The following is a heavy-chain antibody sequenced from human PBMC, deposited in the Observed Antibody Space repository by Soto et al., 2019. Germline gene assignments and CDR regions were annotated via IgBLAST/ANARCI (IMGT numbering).Heavy chain of an antibody. CDR2: IWYDGSNK. CDR1: GFTFSSYG. V-gene: IGHV3-33*01. D-gene: IGHD3-3*01. CDR3: ARDNSLLRFLEWLSPVGAFDI. J-gene: IGHJ3*02. Sequence: GGSLRLSCAASGFTFSSYGMHWVRQAPGKGLEWVAVIWYDGSNKYYADSVKGRFTISRDNSKNTLYLQMNSLRAEDTAVYYCARDNSLLRFLEWLSPVGAFDIWGQGTMVTVSS.